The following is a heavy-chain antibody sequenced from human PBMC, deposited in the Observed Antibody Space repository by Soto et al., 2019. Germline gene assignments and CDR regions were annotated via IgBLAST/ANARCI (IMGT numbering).Heavy chain of an antibody. CDR2: IWYDGSNK. Sequence: PGGSLRLSCAASGFTFSSYGMHWVRQAPGKGLEWVAGIWYDGSNKYYADSVKGRFTISRDNFKNTLYLQMNSLRAEDTAVYYCARDYARGRGYFDYWGQGTLVTVSS. V-gene: IGHV3-33*01. CDR3: ARDYARGRGYFDY. J-gene: IGHJ4*02. CDR1: GFTFSSYG. D-gene: IGHD3-16*01.